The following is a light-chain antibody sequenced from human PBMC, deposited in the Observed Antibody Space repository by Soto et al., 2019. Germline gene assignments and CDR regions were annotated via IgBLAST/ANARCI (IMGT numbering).Light chain of an antibody. CDR1: SSDVGGHNY. J-gene: IGLJ2*01. CDR2: EVS. Sequence: QSVLTQPASVSGSPGQSITISCTGTSSDVGGHNYVSWYQQHPGNAPKLMIYEVSNRLSGLSNRFSGSKSGNTASLTISGLQAEYEADYYCSSYTSSSTLVVFGGGTKVTVL. V-gene: IGLV2-14*01. CDR3: SSYTSSSTLVV.